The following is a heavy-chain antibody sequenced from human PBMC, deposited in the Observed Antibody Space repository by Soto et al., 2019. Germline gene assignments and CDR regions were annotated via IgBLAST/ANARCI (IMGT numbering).Heavy chain of an antibody. D-gene: IGHD4-17*01. CDR1: GYTFTSYA. V-gene: IGHV1-3*01. CDR3: ARDQDYGDSYFDY. J-gene: IGHJ4*02. Sequence: ASVKVSCKASGYTFTSYAMHWVRQAPGQRLEWMGWINAGNGNTKYSQKFQGRVTITRDTSASTAYMELSSLRSEDTAVYYCARDQDYGDSYFDYWGQGTLVPVSS. CDR2: INAGNGNT.